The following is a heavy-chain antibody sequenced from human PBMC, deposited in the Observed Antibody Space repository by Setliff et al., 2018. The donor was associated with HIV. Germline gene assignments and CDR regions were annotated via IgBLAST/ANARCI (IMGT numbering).Heavy chain of an antibody. CDR1: GFTFSSSW. CDR3: AGESSIAVAEYFQH. CDR2: MNRDGREK. J-gene: IGHJ1*01. D-gene: IGHD6-19*01. V-gene: IGHV3-7*04. Sequence: PGESLKISCAASGFTFSSSWMTWVRQAPGRGLEYVAGMNRDGREKLYADSVKGRFSISRDNAKNSLYLQMNSLRAEDTAVYYCAGESSIAVAEYFQHWGQGTLVTVSS.